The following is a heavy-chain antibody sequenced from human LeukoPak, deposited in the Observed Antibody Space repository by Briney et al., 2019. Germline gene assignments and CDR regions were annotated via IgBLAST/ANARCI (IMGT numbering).Heavy chain of an antibody. Sequence: ASVKVSCKASGYTFTGYYIHWVRQAPGQGLEWMGWINPDSGGTNYAQKFQGSVTMTRDTSISTAYMELTRLRSDDTAVYYCARDLRGLLDYFDYWGQGTLVTVSS. CDR3: ARDLRGLLDYFDY. J-gene: IGHJ4*02. V-gene: IGHV1-2*02. CDR2: INPDSGGT. CDR1: GYTFTGYY. D-gene: IGHD3-10*01.